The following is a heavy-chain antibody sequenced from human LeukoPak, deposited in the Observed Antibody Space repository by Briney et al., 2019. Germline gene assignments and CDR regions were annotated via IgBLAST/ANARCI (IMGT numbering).Heavy chain of an antibody. J-gene: IGHJ4*02. Sequence: PGGSLRLSCAASGFTVSSNYMGWVRQAPGKGLEWVSVIYSGGTTNDADSVKGRFTISRDNSKNTVYLQMNSLRAEDTAVYYCVRESNDYGVPFGDWGQGTLVTVSS. V-gene: IGHV3-53*01. CDR2: IYSGGTT. D-gene: IGHD4-17*01. CDR1: GFTVSSNY. CDR3: VRESNDYGVPFGD.